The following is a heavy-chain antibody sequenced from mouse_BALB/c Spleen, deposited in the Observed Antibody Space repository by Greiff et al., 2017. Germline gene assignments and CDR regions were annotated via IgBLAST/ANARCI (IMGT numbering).Heavy chain of an antibody. CDR1: GFSLSSYS. V-gene: IGHV2-6-4*01. D-gene: IGHD2-14*01. Sequence: VQLQESGPGLVAPSQSLSITCTVSGFSLSSYSVHWVRQPPGKGLEWLGMIWGGGSTDYNSALKSRLSISKDNSKSQVFLKMNSLQTDDTAMYYCATIGNYYRYDDVSFAYWGQGTLVTVSA. CDR3: ATIGNYYRYDDVSFAY. J-gene: IGHJ3*01. CDR2: IWGGGST.